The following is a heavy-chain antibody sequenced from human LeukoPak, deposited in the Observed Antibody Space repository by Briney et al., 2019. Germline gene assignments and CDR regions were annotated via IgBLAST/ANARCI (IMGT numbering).Heavy chain of an antibody. CDR2: INPNSGGT. CDR1: GYTFTGYY. CDR3: AREYSKVSLDY. J-gene: IGHJ4*02. D-gene: IGHD5-12*01. Sequence: ASVNVSCTASGYTFTGYYMHWVRQALGQGLEWMGRINPNSGGTNYAQKFQGRVTMTRDTSISTAYMELSRLRSDDTAVYYCAREYSKVSLDYWGQVTLVTVSS. V-gene: IGHV1-2*06.